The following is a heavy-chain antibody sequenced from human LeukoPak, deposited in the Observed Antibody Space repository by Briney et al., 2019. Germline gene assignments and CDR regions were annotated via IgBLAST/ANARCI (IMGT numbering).Heavy chain of an antibody. J-gene: IGHJ3*02. D-gene: IGHD3-10*01. Sequence: SETLSLTCTVSAGSISAYYWSWIRQPAGKGLEWIGRIYTSGSTDYNPSLKSRVTMSVDTSKNQFSLNLSSVTAADTAVYYCARGRASGSYYAFDMWGQGTMVTVSS. CDR2: IYTSGST. CDR1: AGSISAYY. CDR3: ARGRASGSYYAFDM. V-gene: IGHV4-4*07.